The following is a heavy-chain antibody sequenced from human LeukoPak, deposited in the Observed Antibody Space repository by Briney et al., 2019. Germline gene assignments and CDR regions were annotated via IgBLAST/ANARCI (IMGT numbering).Heavy chain of an antibody. CDR3: ARDGTGRLYPEY. CDR2: ISSGSDYI. V-gene: IGHV3-21*01. Sequence: GGSLRLSCAASGFTLGGYTMNWVRQAPGKGLEWVSSISSGSDYIYYADSVRGRFTISRDNSKNTLYLQMNSLRTEDTAVYYCARDGTGRLYPEYWGQGTLVTVSS. CDR1: GFTLGGYT. J-gene: IGHJ4*02. D-gene: IGHD3/OR15-3a*01.